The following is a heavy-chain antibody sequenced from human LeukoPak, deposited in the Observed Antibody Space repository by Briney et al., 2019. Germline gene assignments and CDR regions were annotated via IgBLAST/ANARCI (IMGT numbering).Heavy chain of an antibody. D-gene: IGHD3-22*01. CDR1: GYTLTELS. CDR2: FDPEDGET. CDR3: ATDMYYYDSRNRFDP. J-gene: IGHJ5*02. Sequence: GASVKVSCKVSGYTLTELSMHWVRQAPGKGLEWMGGFDPEDGETIYAQKFQGRVTMTEDTSTDTAYMELSSLRSEDTAVYYCATDMYYYDSRNRFDPWGQGTLVTVSS. V-gene: IGHV1-24*01.